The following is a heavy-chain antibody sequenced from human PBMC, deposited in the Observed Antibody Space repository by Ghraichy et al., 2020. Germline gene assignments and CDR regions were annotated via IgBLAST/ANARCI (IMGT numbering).Heavy chain of an antibody. CDR2: IYYRGST. D-gene: IGHD1/OR15-1a*01. CDR3: ARVVGGNNYYYMDV. Sequence: SETLSLTCTVSGAFISSFYCSWIRQPPGKGLEWIGYIYYRGSTIYNPSLKSRVTISVDTSKNQFSLKLSSVTAADTAVYYCARVVGGNNYYYMDVWGKGTTVTVSS. CDR1: GAFISSFY. J-gene: IGHJ6*03. V-gene: IGHV4-59*01.